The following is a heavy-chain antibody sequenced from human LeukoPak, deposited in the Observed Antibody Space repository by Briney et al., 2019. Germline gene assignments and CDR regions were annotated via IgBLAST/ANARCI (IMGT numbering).Heavy chain of an antibody. J-gene: IGHJ4*02. D-gene: IGHD6-19*01. Sequence: AGGSLRLSCVASGFTFSNYAIHWVRQAPGKGLEWVSLISGDGGSTFYADSVKGRFTISRDNSKNSLYLQMNSLGSDDTALYYCARESESSGWYDYWGQGTLVTVSS. V-gene: IGHV3-43*02. CDR1: GFTFSNYA. CDR2: ISGDGGST. CDR3: ARESESSGWYDY.